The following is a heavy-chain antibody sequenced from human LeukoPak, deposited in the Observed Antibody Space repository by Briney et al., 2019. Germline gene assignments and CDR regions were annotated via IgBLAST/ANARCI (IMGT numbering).Heavy chain of an antibody. V-gene: IGHV4-4*07. CDR3: ARGAIFGVVTSWFDP. Sequence: SETLSLTCTVSDGSISSYYWSWIRQPAGKGLEWIGRIYTSESTNYNPSLKSRVTMSVDTSKNQFSLKLSSVTAADTAVYYCARGAIFGVVTSWFDPWGQGTLVTVSS. D-gene: IGHD3-3*01. J-gene: IGHJ5*02. CDR1: DGSISSYY. CDR2: IYTSEST.